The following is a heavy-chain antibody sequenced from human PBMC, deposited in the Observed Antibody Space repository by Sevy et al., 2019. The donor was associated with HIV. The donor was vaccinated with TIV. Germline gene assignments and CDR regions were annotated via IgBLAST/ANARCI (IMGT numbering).Heavy chain of an antibody. Sequence: GGSLRLSCAASGFTFSSYEMNWVRQAPGKGLEWVSYISISGSTIYYADSVKGRFTISRDNAKNSLYLQMNSLRAEDTAVYYCARVQYSGTGVDAFDIWGQGTMVTVSS. CDR3: ARVQYSGTGVDAFDI. V-gene: IGHV3-48*03. CDR1: GFTFSSYE. J-gene: IGHJ3*02. D-gene: IGHD1-26*01. CDR2: ISISGSTI.